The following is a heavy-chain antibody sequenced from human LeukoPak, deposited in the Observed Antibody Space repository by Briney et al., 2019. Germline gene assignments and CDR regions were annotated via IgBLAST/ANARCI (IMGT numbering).Heavy chain of an antibody. V-gene: IGHV3-15*01. CDR1: GFNISNAW. J-gene: IGHJ1*01. CDR2: LKSKADGGTI. Sequence: GGSLRLSCEALGFNISNAWMSWVRQTPGKGLEWVGRLKSKADGGTIDFAAPVTDRFTISRDDSKNLMHQQLNSLKTEDSGVYFCTTDRLFFQHWGQGTVVTVS. D-gene: IGHD4/OR15-4a*01. CDR3: TTDRLFFQH.